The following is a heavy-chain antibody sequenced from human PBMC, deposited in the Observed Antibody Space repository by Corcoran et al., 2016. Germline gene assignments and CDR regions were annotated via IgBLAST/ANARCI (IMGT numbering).Heavy chain of an antibody. CDR1: GFTFSNAW. J-gene: IGHJ6*02. V-gene: IGHV3-15*07. D-gene: IGHD6-13*01. Sequence: EVQLVESGGGLVKPGGSLRLSCAASGFTFSNAWMNWVRQAPGKGLEWVGRIKSKTDGGTTDYAAPVKGRFTISRDDSKNTLYLQMNSLKTEDTAVYYCTTEHFPPGIAAAGRNYYYGMDVWDQGTTVTVSS. CDR2: IKSKTDGGTT. CDR3: TTEHFPPGIAAAGRNYYYGMDV.